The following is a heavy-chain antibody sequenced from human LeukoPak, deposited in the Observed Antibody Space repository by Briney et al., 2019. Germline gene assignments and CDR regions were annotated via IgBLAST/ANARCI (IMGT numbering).Heavy chain of an antibody. Sequence: GGSLRLSCVASGLTFSNYWMTWVRQAPGKGLEWVANIKQDGSEKHFVDSMRGRFTISRDNAKDSLYLQMNSLRAEDTAVYYCAKDLQEGSSGWHYRYFDYWGQGTLVTVSS. J-gene: IGHJ4*02. CDR3: AKDLQEGSSGWHYRYFDY. D-gene: IGHD6-19*01. CDR1: GLTFSNYW. V-gene: IGHV3-7*05. CDR2: IKQDGSEK.